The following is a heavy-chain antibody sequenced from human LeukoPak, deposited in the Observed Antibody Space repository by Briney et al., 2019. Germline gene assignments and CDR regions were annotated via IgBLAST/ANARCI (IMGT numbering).Heavy chain of an antibody. Sequence: ASVKVSFKVSGYTLTELSMHWVRQAPGKGLEWMGGFDPEDGETIYAQKFQGRVTMTEDTSTDTAYMELSSLRSEDTAVYYCARDKTLRRWEQPIGYWGQGTLVTVSS. J-gene: IGHJ4*02. V-gene: IGHV1-24*01. CDR1: GYTLTELS. CDR3: ARDKTLRRWEQPIGY. D-gene: IGHD1-26*01. CDR2: FDPEDGET.